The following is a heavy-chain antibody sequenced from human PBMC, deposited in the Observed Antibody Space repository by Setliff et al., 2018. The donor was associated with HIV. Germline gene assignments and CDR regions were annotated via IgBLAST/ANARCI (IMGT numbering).Heavy chain of an antibody. CDR3: AKEAPYGDYGSYFDY. Sequence: GSLRLSCAASGFTFTSYTMAWVRQAPGKGLEWVSSISSSSSYIYYADSVKGRFTISRDNAKNSLYLQMNSLRAEDMALYYCAKEAPYGDYGSYFDYWGQGTLVTV. CDR2: ISSSSSYI. D-gene: IGHD4-17*01. V-gene: IGHV3-21*04. CDR1: GFTFTSYT. J-gene: IGHJ4*02.